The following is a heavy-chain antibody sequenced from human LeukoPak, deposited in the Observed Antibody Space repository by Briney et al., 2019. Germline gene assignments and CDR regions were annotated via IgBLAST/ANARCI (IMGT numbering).Heavy chain of an antibody. J-gene: IGHJ4*02. CDR2: IKQDGSEK. D-gene: IGHD6-13*01. CDR3: AKEGSSWSTFDY. Sequence: GGSLRLSCAASGFTFSSYWMSWVRQAPGKGLEWVANIKQDGSEKYYVDSMKGRFTISRDNAKNSLYLQMNSLRAEDMALYYCAKEGSSWSTFDYWGQGTLVTVSS. CDR1: GFTFSSYW. V-gene: IGHV3-7*03.